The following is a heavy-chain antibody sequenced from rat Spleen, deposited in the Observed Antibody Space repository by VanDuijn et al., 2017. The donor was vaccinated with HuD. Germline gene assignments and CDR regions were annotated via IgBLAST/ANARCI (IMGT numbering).Heavy chain of an antibody. CDR2: ISSGGGGI. Sequence: EVQLVESGGGLVQPGRSLKLSCAASGFTFSNYDMAWVRQAPTKGLEWVAYISSGGGGIYYPDSVQGRFTISRDNAKSTLSLQMDSLRSEDTATYYCARRHYGYTDYFDYWGQGVMVTVSS. CDR3: ARRHYGYTDYFDY. V-gene: IGHV5-25*01. J-gene: IGHJ2*01. D-gene: IGHD1-9*01. CDR1: GFTFSNYD.